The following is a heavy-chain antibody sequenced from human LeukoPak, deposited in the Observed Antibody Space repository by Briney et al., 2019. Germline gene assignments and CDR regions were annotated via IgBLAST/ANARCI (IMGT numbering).Heavy chain of an antibody. D-gene: IGHD6-19*01. J-gene: IGHJ4*02. CDR2: INTNTGNP. CDR1: GYTFTSYA. Sequence: ASVKVSCKASGYTFTSYAMNWVRQAPGQGLEWMGWINTNTGNPTYAQGFTGRFVFSLDTSVSTAYLQISSLKAEDTAVYYCARGGSVFESIAVAVEKFDYWGQGTLVTVSS. V-gene: IGHV7-4-1*02. CDR3: ARGGSVFESIAVAVEKFDY.